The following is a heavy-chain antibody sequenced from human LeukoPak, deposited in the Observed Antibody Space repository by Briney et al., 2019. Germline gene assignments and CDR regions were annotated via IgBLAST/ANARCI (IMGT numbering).Heavy chain of an antibody. CDR3: ARVFSGYDWRYYFDY. Sequence: ASVKVSCKASGYTFTGYYMHWVRQAPGQGLEWMGWINPNSGGTNYAQKFQGRVTMTRDTSISTAYMELSRLRSDDTAVYYCARVFSGYDWRYYFDYWGQGTLVTVSS. CDR1: GYTFTGYY. J-gene: IGHJ4*02. CDR2: INPNSGGT. D-gene: IGHD5-12*01. V-gene: IGHV1-2*02.